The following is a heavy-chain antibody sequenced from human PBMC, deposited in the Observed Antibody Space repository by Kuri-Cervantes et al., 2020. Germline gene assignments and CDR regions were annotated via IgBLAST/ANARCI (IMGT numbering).Heavy chain of an antibody. D-gene: IGHD3-10*01. CDR2: ISSSSSYI. J-gene: IGHJ6*03. CDR3: ARERGRTMVYYYYMDV. V-gene: IGHV3-21*01. CDR1: GFTFSSYS. Sequence: GGSLRLSCAASGFTFSSYSMNWVRQAPGKGLEWVSSISSSSSYIYYADSVKGRFTIPRDNAKNSLYLQMNSLRAEDTAVYYCARERGRTMVYYYYMDVWGKGTTVTVSS.